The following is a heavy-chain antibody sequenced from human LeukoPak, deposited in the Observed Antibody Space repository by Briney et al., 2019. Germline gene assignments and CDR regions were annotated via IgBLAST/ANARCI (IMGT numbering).Heavy chain of an antibody. CDR1: GFTFTNYV. Sequence: GGSLRLSCAASGFTFTNYVTHWVRQAPGKGLEWVAFIRYDGSNKYYADSVKGRFTISRDNSKNTLYLQMNSLRAEDTAVYYCAHYYYDSTSYYYFDYWGQGTLVTVSS. D-gene: IGHD3-22*01. V-gene: IGHV3-30*02. J-gene: IGHJ4*02. CDR2: IRYDGSNK. CDR3: AHYYYDSTSYYYFDY.